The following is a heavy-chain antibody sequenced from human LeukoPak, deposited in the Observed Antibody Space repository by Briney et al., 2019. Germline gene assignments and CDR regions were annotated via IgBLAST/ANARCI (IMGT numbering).Heavy chain of an antibody. CDR2: INHSGST. CDR1: GGSFSGYY. D-gene: IGHD3-10*01. Sequence: SETLSLTCAVYGGSFSGYYWSWIRQPPGKGLEWIGEINHSGSTNYNPSLKSRVTISVDTSKNQFSLKLTSVTAADTAVYYCARLGYYDSGSYSIPYYFDYWGQGTLVTVSS. V-gene: IGHV4-34*01. CDR3: ARLGYYDSGSYSIPYYFDY. J-gene: IGHJ4*02.